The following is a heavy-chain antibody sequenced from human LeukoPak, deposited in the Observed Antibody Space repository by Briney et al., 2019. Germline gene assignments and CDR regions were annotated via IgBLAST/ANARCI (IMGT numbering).Heavy chain of an antibody. CDR2: IYYSGST. J-gene: IGHJ5*02. Sequence: PSETLSLTCTVSGGSISSSSYYWGWIRQPPGKGLEWIGSIYYSGSTYYNPSLKSRVTISVDTSKNQFSLKLSPVTAADTAVYYCARDLLPNEGGWFDPWGQGTLVTVSS. D-gene: IGHD3-22*01. V-gene: IGHV4-39*07. CDR1: GGSISSSSYY. CDR3: ARDLLPNEGGWFDP.